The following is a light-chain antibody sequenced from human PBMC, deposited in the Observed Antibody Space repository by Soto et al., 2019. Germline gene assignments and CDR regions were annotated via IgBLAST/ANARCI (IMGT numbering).Light chain of an antibody. CDR1: KNINRH. CDR2: DAS. CDR3: QQYDNFPRAIN. Sequence: DIQITQSPSTLSGYVGETVTIICRAIKNINRHLAWFQQKLGEAPHVLIYDASVLESGVPSRFSGSGSGTDFTFTISSLQPEDIATYYCQQYDNFPRAINFGQGTRLEIK. V-gene: IGKV1-5*02. J-gene: IGKJ5*01.